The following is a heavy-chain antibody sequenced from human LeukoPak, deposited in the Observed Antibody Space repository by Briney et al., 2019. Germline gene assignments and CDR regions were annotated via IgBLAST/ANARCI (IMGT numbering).Heavy chain of an antibody. Sequence: SETLSLTCAVSGGSISSGGYSWSWIRQPPGKGLEWIGYIYHSGSTYYNPSLKSRVTISVDRSKNQFSLKLSSVTAADTAVYYCARDPGAYCSSTSCYKMGWFDPWGQGTLVTVSS. CDR3: ARDPGAYCSSTSCYKMGWFDP. CDR2: IYHSGST. V-gene: IGHV4-30-2*01. CDR1: GGSISSGGYS. J-gene: IGHJ5*02. D-gene: IGHD2-2*02.